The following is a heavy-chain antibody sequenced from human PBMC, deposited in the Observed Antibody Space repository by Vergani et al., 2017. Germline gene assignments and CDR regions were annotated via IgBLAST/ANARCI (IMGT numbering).Heavy chain of an antibody. Sequence: QVQLVESGGGVVQPGGSLRLSCVASGFSVSNSGMHWVRQTPGKGLEWVAVIQYDGSDIFYADFVEGRFTISRDNSKNSLYLQMRRLRFDDTAVYYCANEGSANRIRGWLDHWGQGALVTVSS. CDR2: IQYDGSDI. J-gene: IGHJ4*02. CDR3: ANEGSANRIRGWLDH. V-gene: IGHV3-30*02. D-gene: IGHD1-26*01. CDR1: GFSVSNSG.